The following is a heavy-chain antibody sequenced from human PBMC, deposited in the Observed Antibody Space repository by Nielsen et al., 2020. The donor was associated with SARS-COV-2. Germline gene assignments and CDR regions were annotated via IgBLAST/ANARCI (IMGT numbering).Heavy chain of an antibody. D-gene: IGHD6-13*01. V-gene: IGHV3-7*03. CDR3: VRAAGSSWHFDY. J-gene: IGHJ4*02. CDR1: GFTFGSYW. CDR2: IKQDASEK. Sequence: GESLKISCAASGFTFGSYWMSWVRQTPGKGLEWVANIKQDASEKYYLDSVKGRFTVSRDNAKNSVYLQMNRLRAEDTAAYYCVRAAGSSWHFDYWGQGTLVTVSP.